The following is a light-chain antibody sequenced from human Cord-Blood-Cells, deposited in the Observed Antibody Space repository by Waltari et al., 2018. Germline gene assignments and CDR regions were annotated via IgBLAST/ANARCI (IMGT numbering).Light chain of an antibody. CDR1: QSVSSY. V-gene: IGKV3-11*01. Sequence: EIVLTQSPATLSLSPGERATLSCRASQSVSSYLAWYQQKPGQAPRLLIYDASNRATGIPARFSGSWSWTDFTLTSSSLEPEDFAVYYCQQRSNWPPLTFGGGTKVEIK. CDR2: DAS. CDR3: QQRSNWPPLT. J-gene: IGKJ4*01.